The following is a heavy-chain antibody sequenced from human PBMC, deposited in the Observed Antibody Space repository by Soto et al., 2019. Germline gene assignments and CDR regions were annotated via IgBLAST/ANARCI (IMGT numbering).Heavy chain of an antibody. V-gene: IGHV1-18*04. D-gene: IGHD3-22*01. CDR2: ISAYNGNT. Sequence: ASVKVSCKASGYTFTSYGISWVRQAPGQGLEWMGWISAYNGNTNYAQKLQGRVTMTTDTSTSTAYMELRSLRSDDTAVYYCARVPNYYDSSGYYSDYWGQGTRVTVSS. CDR1: GYTFTSYG. CDR3: ARVPNYYDSSGYYSDY. J-gene: IGHJ4*02.